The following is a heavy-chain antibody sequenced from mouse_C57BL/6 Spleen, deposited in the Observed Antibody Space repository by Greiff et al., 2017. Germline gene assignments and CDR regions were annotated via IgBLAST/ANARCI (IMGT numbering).Heavy chain of an antibody. D-gene: IGHD3-2*02. CDR2: ISSGGSYT. J-gene: IGHJ2*01. CDR1: GFTFSSYG. Sequence: EVHLVESGGDLVKPGGSLTLSCAASGFTFSSYGMSWVRQTPDKRLEWVATISSGGSYTYYPDSVKGRFTISRDNAKNTLYLQTGSLKSEYTAMYYCARHEATYYFDDWGQGTTLTVSS. V-gene: IGHV5-6*01. CDR3: ARHEATYYFDD.